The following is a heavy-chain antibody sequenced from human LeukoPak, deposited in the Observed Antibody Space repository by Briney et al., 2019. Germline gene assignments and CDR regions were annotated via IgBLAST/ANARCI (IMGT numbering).Heavy chain of an antibody. CDR3: ARGGFGYVYFDY. Sequence: PGGSLRLSCAASGFTFSGYWMSWVRQAPGKGLEWVAHIKGDGCEIYSVDSVKGRFTISRDNAKSSLYLQMNSLRAEDTALYYCARGGFGYVYFDYWGQGTLVTVSS. J-gene: IGHJ4*02. CDR2: IKGDGCEI. CDR1: GFTFSGYW. V-gene: IGHV3-7*01. D-gene: IGHD3-16*01.